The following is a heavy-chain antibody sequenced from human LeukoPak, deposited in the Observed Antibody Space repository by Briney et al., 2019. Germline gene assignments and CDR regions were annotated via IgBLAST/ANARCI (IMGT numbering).Heavy chain of an antibody. D-gene: IGHD5-18*01. CDR3: ARKGYSYGYYYYYYMDV. Sequence: ASVKVSCKASGYTFTGYYMHWVRQAPGQGLEWMGRINPNSSGTNYAQKFQGRVTMTRDTSISTAYMELSRLRSDDTAVYYCARKGYSYGYYYYYYMDVWGKGTTVTVSS. J-gene: IGHJ6*03. V-gene: IGHV1-2*06. CDR2: INPNSSGT. CDR1: GYTFTGYY.